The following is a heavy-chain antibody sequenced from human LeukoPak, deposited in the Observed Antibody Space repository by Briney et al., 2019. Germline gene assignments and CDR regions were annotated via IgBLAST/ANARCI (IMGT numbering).Heavy chain of an antibody. Sequence: SETLSLTCTVSGDSIGNSNYYWAWLRQPPGKGLEWLGSIFYSGSTYYNPSLKSRVTISVDTSKNQFSLNLHSVTAADTATYYCARRGITYSSSFFAYWGQGTLVTVPS. V-gene: IGHV4-39*01. D-gene: IGHD6-13*01. CDR1: GDSIGNSNYY. CDR3: ARRGITYSSSFFAY. CDR2: IFYSGST. J-gene: IGHJ4*02.